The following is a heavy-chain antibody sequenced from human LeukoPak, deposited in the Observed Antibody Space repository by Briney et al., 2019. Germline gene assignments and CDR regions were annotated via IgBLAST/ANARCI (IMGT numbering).Heavy chain of an antibody. CDR1: GFTFSSYW. J-gene: IGHJ4*02. CDR2: IKQDGSEK. Sequence: PGGSLRLSCAASGFTFSSYWMSWVRQAPGKGLEWVANIKQDGSEKYYVDSVKGRFTISRDNAKNSLYLQMNSLRAEDTAVYYCASDSDCTNGVCSPIDFWGQGTLVTVSS. V-gene: IGHV3-7*03. D-gene: IGHD2-8*01. CDR3: ASDSDCTNGVCSPIDF.